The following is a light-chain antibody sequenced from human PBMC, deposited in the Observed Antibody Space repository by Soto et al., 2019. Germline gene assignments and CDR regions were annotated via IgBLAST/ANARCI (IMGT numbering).Light chain of an antibody. CDR2: DAS. CDR1: QSVGGN. Sequence: EIVLMQSPATLSLSPGRRATFSCRASQSVGGNSLAWYQQRPGQAPRLLIYDASNRATGVPARFRGSGSGTVFTLTISSLEPEDFSVYYCQQRSNWPITFGQGTRLEI. V-gene: IGKV3-11*01. J-gene: IGKJ5*01. CDR3: QQRSNWPIT.